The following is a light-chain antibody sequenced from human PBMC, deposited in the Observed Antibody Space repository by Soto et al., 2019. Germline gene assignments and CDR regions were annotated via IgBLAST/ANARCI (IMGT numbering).Light chain of an antibody. CDR1: SSDVDNYNY. J-gene: IGLJ3*02. CDR2: EVS. V-gene: IGLV2-14*01. Sequence: QSALTQPASVSGSPGQSITISCTGTSSDVDNYNYVSWYQQHPGKAPKLLIYEVSNRPSGVSNRFSGSKSANTASLTISGLQPEDEGDYYCSAYTARSTLVFGGGTKVTVL. CDR3: SAYTARSTLV.